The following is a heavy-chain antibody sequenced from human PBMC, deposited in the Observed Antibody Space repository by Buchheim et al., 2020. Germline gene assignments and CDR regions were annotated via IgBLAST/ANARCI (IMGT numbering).Heavy chain of an antibody. CDR1: GFTFSSYA. CDR3: ARDDGIAARLGYYYYGMDV. CDR2: ISGSGGST. Sequence: EVQLLESGGGLVQPGGSLRLSCAASGFTFSSYAMSWVRQAPGKGLEWVSAISGSGGSTYYADSVKGRVTISRDNSKNTRCLQMNSLRAEDTAVYYCARDDGIAARLGYYYYGMDVWGQGTT. D-gene: IGHD6-6*01. J-gene: IGHJ6*02. V-gene: IGHV3-23*01.